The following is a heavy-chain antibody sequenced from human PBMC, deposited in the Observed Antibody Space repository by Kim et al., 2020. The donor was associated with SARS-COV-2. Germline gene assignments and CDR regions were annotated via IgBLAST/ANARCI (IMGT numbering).Heavy chain of an antibody. J-gene: IGHJ4*02. D-gene: IGHD1-26*01. CDR2: ISSSSSTI. CDR1: GFTFSSYS. V-gene: IGHV3-48*02. Sequence: GGSLRLSCAASGFTFSSYSMNWVRQAPGKGLEWVSYISSSSSTIYYADSVKGRFTISRDNAKNSLYLQMNSLRDEDTAVYYCARDGVGATNRELTLYYFDYWGQGTLVTVSS. CDR3: ARDGVGATNRELTLYYFDY.